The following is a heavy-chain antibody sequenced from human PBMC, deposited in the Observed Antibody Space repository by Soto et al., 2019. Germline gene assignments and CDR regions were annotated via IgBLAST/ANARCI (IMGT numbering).Heavy chain of an antibody. CDR2: VYYSGIT. J-gene: IGHJ4*02. Sequence: QLQLQESGPGLVKPSETLSLTCTVSGGSIITTTYYWGWLRQPPGKGLEWIGSVYYSGITYYNPSLKSRVTISVDTSMNQFSLMLSSVTAADTAVYFCARAPTDYSHDYWGLGNLVTVSS. CDR1: GGSIITTTYY. D-gene: IGHD4-4*01. CDR3: ARAPTDYSHDY. V-gene: IGHV4-39*01.